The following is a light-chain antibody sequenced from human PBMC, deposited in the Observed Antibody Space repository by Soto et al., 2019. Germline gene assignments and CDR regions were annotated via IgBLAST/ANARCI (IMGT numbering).Light chain of an antibody. J-gene: IGKJ4*01. CDR3: QQYNNWPLT. CDR2: DGS. CDR1: QSVSGY. V-gene: IGKV3-11*01. Sequence: EIVLTQSPATLSLSPGERATLSCRASQSVSGYLAWYQQKPGQAPRLLIYDGSHRATGIPARFSGSGFGTEFTLTISSLQPEDFGVYYCQQYNNWPLTVGGGTKVDIK.